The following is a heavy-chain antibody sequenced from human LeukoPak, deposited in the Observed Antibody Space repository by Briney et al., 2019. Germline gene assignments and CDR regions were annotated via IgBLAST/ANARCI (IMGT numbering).Heavy chain of an antibody. CDR1: GFSFNGYA. D-gene: IGHD3-16*01. V-gene: IGHV3-33*08. J-gene: IGHJ4*02. CDR3: ARAVGPFDY. CDR2: IWPDGSYK. Sequence: GGSLRLSCEGSGFSFNGYAMGWVRQAPGKGLEWVAAIWPDGSYKYYADSVKGRFTISRDNSKNTVYLQMNTLRDEDTAVYYCARAVGPFDYWGQGTLVTVSS.